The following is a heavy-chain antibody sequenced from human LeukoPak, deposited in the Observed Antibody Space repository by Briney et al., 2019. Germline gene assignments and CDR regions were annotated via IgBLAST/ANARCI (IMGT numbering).Heavy chain of an antibody. CDR2: IYGGGDI. D-gene: IGHD6-19*01. Sequence: GGSLRLSCTASGFTVSSSYMTWGRQAPGKGLDWVSLIYGGGDIFYSDSVKGRFTISRRNSENTLYLQMNNLRAEDTAVYYCARVGVGTVAGNYFDDWGQGTLVTVSS. V-gene: IGHV3-53*04. J-gene: IGHJ4*02. CDR3: ARVGVGTVAGNYFDD. CDR1: GFTVSSSY.